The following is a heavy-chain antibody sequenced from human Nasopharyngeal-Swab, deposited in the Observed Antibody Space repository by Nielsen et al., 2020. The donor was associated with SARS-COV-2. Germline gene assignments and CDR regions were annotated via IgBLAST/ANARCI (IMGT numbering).Heavy chain of an antibody. CDR2: INHSGST. V-gene: IGHV4-34*01. J-gene: IGHJ4*02. CDR3: ARESLPLYYILTGYYPPFDY. D-gene: IGHD3-9*01. Sequence: WIRQPPGTGLEWIGEINHSGSTNYNPSLKSRATISVDTSKNQFSLKLSSVTAADTAVYYCARESLPLYYILTGYYPPFDYWGQGTLVTVSS.